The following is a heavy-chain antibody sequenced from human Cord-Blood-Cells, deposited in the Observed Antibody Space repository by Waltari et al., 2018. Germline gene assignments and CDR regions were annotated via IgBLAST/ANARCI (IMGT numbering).Heavy chain of an antibody. J-gene: IGHJ3*02. Sequence: EVQLVESGGGLVQPGGSLRLSCAASGFTFSSYWMHWVRQAPGQGLVWVSRINSDGSSTSYADSVKGRFTISRDNAKNTLYLQMNSLRAEDTAVYYCARDTDLYCSSTSCYDAFDIWGQGTMVTVSS. D-gene: IGHD2-2*01. CDR1: GFTFSSYW. V-gene: IGHV3-74*01. CDR2: INSDGSST. CDR3: ARDTDLYCSSTSCYDAFDI.